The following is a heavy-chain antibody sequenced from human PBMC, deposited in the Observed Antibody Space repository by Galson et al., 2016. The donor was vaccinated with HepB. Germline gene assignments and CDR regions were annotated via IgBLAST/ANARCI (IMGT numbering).Heavy chain of an antibody. Sequence: SVKVSCKASGYTFTSYGISWVRQAPGQGLEWMGWSSAYNGNTNYAQKLQGRVTMTTDTSTSTAYMELRSLRSDDTALYYCARSVSYGWDTYYNMDHWGQGTLVTVSS. V-gene: IGHV1-18*01. J-gene: IGHJ4*02. CDR3: ARSVSYGWDTYYNMDH. CDR1: GYTFTSYG. CDR2: SSAYNGNT. D-gene: IGHD3-10*01.